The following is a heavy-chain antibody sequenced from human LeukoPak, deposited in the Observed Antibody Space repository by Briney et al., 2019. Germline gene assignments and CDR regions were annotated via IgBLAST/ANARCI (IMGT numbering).Heavy chain of an antibody. Sequence: GASVKVSCKASGGTFSNYAINWVRQAPGQGLEWMGGIIPIFDIANYAQKFQGRVTITADESTTTAYMELSSLRSEDTAVYYCARGAYGSGRIFDYWGQGTLVTVSS. D-gene: IGHD3-10*01. CDR2: IIPIFDIA. J-gene: IGHJ4*02. V-gene: IGHV1-69*13. CDR1: GGTFSNYA. CDR3: ARGAYGSGRIFDY.